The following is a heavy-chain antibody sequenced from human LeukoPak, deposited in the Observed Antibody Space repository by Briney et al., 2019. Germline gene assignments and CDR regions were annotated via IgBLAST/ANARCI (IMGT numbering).Heavy chain of an antibody. V-gene: IGHV4-34*01. J-gene: IGHJ4*02. CDR2: INHSGST. Sequence: SETLSLTCAVYGGSFSGYYWSWIRQPPGKGLEWIGEINHSGSTNYNPSLKSRVTISVDTSKNQFSLKLSSVTAADTAVYYCARGRYCSSTSCSTYMVATFNYWGQGTLVTVSS. D-gene: IGHD2-2*01. CDR3: ARGRYCSSTSCSTYMVATFNY. CDR1: GGSFSGYY.